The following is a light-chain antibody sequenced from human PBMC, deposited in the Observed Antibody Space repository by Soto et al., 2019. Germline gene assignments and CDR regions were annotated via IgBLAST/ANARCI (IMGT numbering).Light chain of an antibody. V-gene: IGKV3-20*01. CDR2: GAS. CDR1: QSVSSSY. J-gene: IGKJ5*01. Sequence: ELVMTQSPLTLYVSPWEIATLSCRASQSVSSSYLACYQQKPGQAPRLLIYGASSRATGIPDRFSGSGSGTDFTLTISRLEPEDFAVYYCQQYGSAAPLTFGEGTRLEIK. CDR3: QQYGSAAPLT.